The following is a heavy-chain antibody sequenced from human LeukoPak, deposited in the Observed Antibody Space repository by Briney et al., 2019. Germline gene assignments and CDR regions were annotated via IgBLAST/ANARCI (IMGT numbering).Heavy chain of an antibody. J-gene: IGHJ4*02. Sequence: SETLSLTCTVSGGSISRYYWTWIRQPPGKGLEWIGYVLYSGSTNYNPSLKSRVTILVDTSKNQFSLKLISVTAADTAVYFCARSSQYNSGWYAYWGQGTLVTVSS. CDR1: GGSISRYY. V-gene: IGHV4-59*01. CDR3: ARSSQYNSGWYAY. D-gene: IGHD6-19*01. CDR2: VLYSGST.